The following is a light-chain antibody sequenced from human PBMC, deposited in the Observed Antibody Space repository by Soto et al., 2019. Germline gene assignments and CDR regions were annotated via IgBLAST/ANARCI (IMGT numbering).Light chain of an antibody. V-gene: IGKV1-5*01. CDR1: QSISSW. Sequence: DIQKTQSPSTPFSSLGDKVTITCRASQSISSWLAWYQQKPGKAPKLLIYDASSLESGVPSRFSSSGSGTEFTLTISSLQPDDFATYYCQQYTTFGQGTKVDIK. CDR3: QQYTT. J-gene: IGKJ1*01. CDR2: DAS.